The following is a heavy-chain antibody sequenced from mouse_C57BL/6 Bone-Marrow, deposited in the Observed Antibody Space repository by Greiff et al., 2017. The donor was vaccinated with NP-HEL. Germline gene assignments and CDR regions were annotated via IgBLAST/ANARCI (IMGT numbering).Heavy chain of an antibody. CDR3: ARHVRGNPPYAMDY. D-gene: IGHD2-1*01. CDR2: ISSGGSYT. J-gene: IGHJ4*01. V-gene: IGHV5-6*01. Sequence: EVKLMESGGDLVKPGGSLKLSCAASGFTFSSYGMSWVRQTPDKRLEWVATISSGGSYTYYPDSVKGRFTISRDNAKNTLYLQMSSLKSEDTAMYYCARHVRGNPPYAMDYWGQGTSVTVSS. CDR1: GFTFSSYG.